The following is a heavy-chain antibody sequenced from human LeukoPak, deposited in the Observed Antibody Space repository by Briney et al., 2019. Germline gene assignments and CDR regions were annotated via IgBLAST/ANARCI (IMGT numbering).Heavy chain of an antibody. D-gene: IGHD6-6*01. Sequence: PSETLSLTCTVSGGSISSSSYYWGWIRQPPGKGLEWIGSIYYSGSTYYNPSLKSRVTISVDTSKNQFSLKLSSVTAADTAVYYCARVKSIGFYFDYWGQGTLVTVSS. V-gene: IGHV4-39*07. J-gene: IGHJ4*02. CDR2: IYYSGST. CDR3: ARVKSIGFYFDY. CDR1: GGSISSSSYY.